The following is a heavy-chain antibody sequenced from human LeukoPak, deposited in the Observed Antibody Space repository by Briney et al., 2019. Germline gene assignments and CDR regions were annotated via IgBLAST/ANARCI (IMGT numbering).Heavy chain of an antibody. CDR3: ARDGIVVVPAAMSIYYYMDV. Sequence: GCSLRLSCAASGFTFSSYSMNWVRQAPGKGLEWVSYISSSSSTIYYADSVKGRFTISRDNAKNSLYLQMNSLRAEDTAVYYCARDGIVVVPAAMSIYYYMDVWGKGTTVTVSS. D-gene: IGHD2-2*01. CDR1: GFTFSSYS. J-gene: IGHJ6*03. V-gene: IGHV3-48*01. CDR2: ISSSSSTI.